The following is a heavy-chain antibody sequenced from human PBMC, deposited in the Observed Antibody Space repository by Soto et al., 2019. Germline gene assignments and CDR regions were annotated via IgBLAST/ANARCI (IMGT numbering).Heavy chain of an antibody. D-gene: IGHD3-22*01. CDR1: GFTFSSYA. CDR3: AKELYDSSGYYIFDY. CDR2: ISGSGGST. J-gene: IGHJ4*02. Sequence: GWSLRLSCAASGFTFSSYAMSWVRQAPGKGLEWVSAISGSGGSTYYADSVKGRFTISRDNSKNTLYLQMNSLRAEDTAVYYCAKELYDSSGYYIFDYWGQGTLVTVSS. V-gene: IGHV3-23*01.